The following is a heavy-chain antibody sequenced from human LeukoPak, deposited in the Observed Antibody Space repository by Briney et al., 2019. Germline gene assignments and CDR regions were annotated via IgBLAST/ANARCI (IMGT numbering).Heavy chain of an antibody. J-gene: IGHJ5*02. CDR2: MNPNSGNT. D-gene: IGHD6-13*01. Sequence: ASVKVSCKASGYTFTSYDINWVRQATGQGLEWMGWMNPNSGNTGYAQKFQGRVTMTRNTPISTAYMELSSLRSEDTAVYYCARGIAAAGMNWFDPWGQGTLVTVSS. CDR3: ARGIAAAGMNWFDP. V-gene: IGHV1-8*01. CDR1: GYTFTSYD.